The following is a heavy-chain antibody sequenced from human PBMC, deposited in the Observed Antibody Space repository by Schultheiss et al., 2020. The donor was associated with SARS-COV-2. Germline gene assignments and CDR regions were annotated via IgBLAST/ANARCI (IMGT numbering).Heavy chain of an antibody. Sequence: GGSLRLSCAASGFTFSNAWMNWVRQAPGKGLEWVSGISWNSGSIGYTDSVKGRFSISRDNSKNTLYLQMNSLRAEDTAVYNCARDRKYQLPPGGWFDPWGQGTLVTVSS. CDR1: GFTFSNAW. D-gene: IGHD2-2*01. J-gene: IGHJ5*02. CDR2: ISWNSGSI. V-gene: IGHV3-48*01. CDR3: ARDRKYQLPPGGWFDP.